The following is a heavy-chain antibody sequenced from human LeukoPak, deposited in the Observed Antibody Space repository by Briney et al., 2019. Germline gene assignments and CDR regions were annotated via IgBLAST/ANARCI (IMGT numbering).Heavy chain of an antibody. CDR1: GFTFSSYA. V-gene: IGHV3-23*01. D-gene: IGHD3-22*01. J-gene: IGHJ3*02. CDR2: ISGSGGST. CDR3: AKVMYYCDSSGAIDAFDI. Sequence: GGSLRLSCAASGFTFSSYAMSWVRQAPGKGLEWVSAISGSGGSTYYADSVKGRFTISRDNSKNTLYLQMNSLRAEDTAVYYCAKVMYYCDSSGAIDAFDIWGQGTMVTVSS.